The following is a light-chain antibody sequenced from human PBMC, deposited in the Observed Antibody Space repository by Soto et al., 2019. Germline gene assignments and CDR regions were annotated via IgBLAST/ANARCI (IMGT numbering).Light chain of an antibody. J-gene: IGKJ1*01. CDR1: QGISSY. CDR3: QQYNSYSRT. V-gene: IGKV1-8*01. CDR2: AAS. Sequence: IWMTQSPSLLSASTGDRVTITCRASQGISSYLAWYQQKPGKAPKLLIYAASTLQSGVPSRLSGSGSGTDFTLTISSLQPDDFATYYCQQYNSYSRTFGQGTKVDIK.